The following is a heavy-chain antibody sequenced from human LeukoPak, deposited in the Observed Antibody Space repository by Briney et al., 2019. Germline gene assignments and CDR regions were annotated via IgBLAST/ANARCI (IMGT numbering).Heavy chain of an antibody. CDR3: ARARMITFGGVIDHFDY. CDR1: GYTFTGYY. D-gene: IGHD3-16*02. V-gene: IGHV1-2*02. J-gene: IGHJ4*02. Sequence: ASVKASCKASGYTFTGYYMHWVRQAPGQGLEWMGWINPNSGGTNYAQKFQGRVTMTRDTSISTAYMELSRLRSDDTAVYYCARARMITFGGVIDHFDYWGQGTLVTVSS. CDR2: INPNSGGT.